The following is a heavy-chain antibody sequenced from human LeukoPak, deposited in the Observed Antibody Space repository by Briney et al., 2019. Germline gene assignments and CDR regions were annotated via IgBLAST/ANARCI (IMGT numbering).Heavy chain of an antibody. CDR1: GGSISTYY. Sequence: SETVTITCSVSGGSISTYYWSWIRQPAGKGLEWIAQIHTSGSTNFNPSLKSRVSISMDTPNNQFSLMISSVTAADTAIYYCAGRGLSTGWSFDYRGHGTLSTVSS. V-gene: IGHV4-4*07. CDR2: IHTSGST. D-gene: IGHD6-19*01. CDR3: AGRGLSTGWSFDY. J-gene: IGHJ4*01.